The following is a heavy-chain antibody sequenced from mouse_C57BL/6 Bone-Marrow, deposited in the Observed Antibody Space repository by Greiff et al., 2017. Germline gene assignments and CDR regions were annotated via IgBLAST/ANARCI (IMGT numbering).Heavy chain of an antibody. CDR2: INPSSGYT. D-gene: IGHD1-1*01. J-gene: IGHJ1*03. V-gene: IGHV1-7*01. CDR1: GYTFTSYW. Sequence: VQLQQSGAELAKPGASVKLSCKASGYTFTSYWMHWVKQRPGQGLEWIGYINPSSGYTKYNQKFKDKATLTADKSSSTAYMQLSSLTYEDSAVYYCARGTTVVDWYIDVWGTGTTVTVSS. CDR3: ARGTTVVDWYIDV.